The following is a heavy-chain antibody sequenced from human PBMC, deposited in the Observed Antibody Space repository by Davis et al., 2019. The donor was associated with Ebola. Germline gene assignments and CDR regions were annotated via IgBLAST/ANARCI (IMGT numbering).Heavy chain of an antibody. D-gene: IGHD6-19*01. Sequence: GESLKISCAASGFAFRNNAMNWVRQAPGKGLEWVSGISGSGARTFYANSVKGRFSISRDNYKDTLYLEINSLRAEDTAVYHCAKDMRSAVPGTPDHWGPGTRVTVSS. CDR1: GFAFRNNA. V-gene: IGHV3-23*01. CDR2: ISGSGART. CDR3: AKDMRSAVPGTPDH. J-gene: IGHJ5*02.